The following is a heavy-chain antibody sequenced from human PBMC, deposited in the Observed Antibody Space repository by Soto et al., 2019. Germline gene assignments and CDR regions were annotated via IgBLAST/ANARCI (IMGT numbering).Heavy chain of an antibody. CDR1: GGSISSYY. J-gene: IGHJ6*02. Sequence: PSDTLSLTCTVSGGSISSYYWSWIRQPPGKGLEWIGYIYYSGSTNYNPSLKSRVTISVDTSKNQFSLKLSSVTAADTAVYYCARDRAAMVRGDPDYYYYYGMDVWVQGTTVTVSS. D-gene: IGHD3-10*01. CDR2: IYYSGST. V-gene: IGHV4-59*01. CDR3: ARDRAAMVRGDPDYYYYYGMDV.